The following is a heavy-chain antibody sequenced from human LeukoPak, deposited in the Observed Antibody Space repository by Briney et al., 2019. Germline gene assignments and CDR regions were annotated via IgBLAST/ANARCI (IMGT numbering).Heavy chain of an antibody. J-gene: IGHJ5*02. Sequence: PSETLSLTCTVSGGSISSYYWSWIRQPPGKGLEWIGYIYYSGSTNYNPSLKSRVTISVDTSKNQFSLKLSSVTAADTAVYYCARVGDFWSGYYTNWFDPWGQGTLVTVSS. CDR1: GGSISSYY. CDR2: IYYSGST. V-gene: IGHV4-59*01. CDR3: ARVGDFWSGYYTNWFDP. D-gene: IGHD3-3*01.